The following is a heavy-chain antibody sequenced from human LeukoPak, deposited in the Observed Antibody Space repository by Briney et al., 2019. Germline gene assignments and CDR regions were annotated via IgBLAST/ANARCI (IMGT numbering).Heavy chain of an antibody. CDR3: ARRVLRYFDWSRRINWFDP. CDR2: IYYSGST. D-gene: IGHD3-9*01. CDR1: GGSISSSSYY. J-gene: IGHJ5*02. V-gene: IGHV4-39*07. Sequence: SETLSLTCTVSGGSISSSSYYWGWIRQPPGKGLEWIGSIYYSGSTYYNPSLKSRVTISVDTSKNQFSLKLSSVTAADTAVYYCARRVLRYFDWSRRINWFDPWGQGTLVTVSS.